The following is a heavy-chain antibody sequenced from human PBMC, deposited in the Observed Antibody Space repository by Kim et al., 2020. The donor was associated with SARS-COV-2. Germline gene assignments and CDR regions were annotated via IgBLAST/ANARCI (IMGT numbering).Heavy chain of an antibody. CDR2: IYYSGSP. CDR3: ARRIYSGGWYFDY. J-gene: IGHJ4*02. D-gene: IGHD6-19*01. Sequence: SETLSLTCTVSGGSMSSYFWNWIRQPPGKALEWIGYIYYSGSPNYNPSLKSRVTISVDTSNNQFSLNLNSVTAADTAVYYCARRIYSGGWYFDYWGQGTLVTVSS. V-gene: IGHV4-59*08. CDR1: GGSMSSYF.